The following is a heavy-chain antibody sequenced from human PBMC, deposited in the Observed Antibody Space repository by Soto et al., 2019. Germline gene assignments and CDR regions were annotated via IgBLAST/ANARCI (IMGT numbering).Heavy chain of an antibody. CDR3: AKSGQYQLLDRPVWYFDY. D-gene: IGHD2-2*01. V-gene: IGHV3-7*02. CDR1: GFTFSSLW. Sequence: GGSLRLSCAALGFTFSSLWMSWVRQAPGKGLEWVAIIKVDGSEKYYVDSVKGRFTISRDNSKNTLYLQMNSLRAEDTAVYYCAKSGQYQLLDRPVWYFDYWGQGTLVTVSS. CDR2: IKVDGSEK. J-gene: IGHJ4*02.